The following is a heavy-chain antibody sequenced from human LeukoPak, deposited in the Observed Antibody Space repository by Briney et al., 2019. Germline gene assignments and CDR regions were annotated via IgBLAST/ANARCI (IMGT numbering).Heavy chain of an antibody. CDR3: VRGDALDI. Sequence: GGSLRLSCAASGFIFSSYDMHWVRQATGKGLEWVSGFGTAGDTYYAGSVKGRFTISRENAKNSLYLQMNGLRAEDTAVYYCVRGDALDIWGQGTMVTVSS. V-gene: IGHV3-13*01. CDR2: FGTAGDT. J-gene: IGHJ3*02. CDR1: GFIFSSYD.